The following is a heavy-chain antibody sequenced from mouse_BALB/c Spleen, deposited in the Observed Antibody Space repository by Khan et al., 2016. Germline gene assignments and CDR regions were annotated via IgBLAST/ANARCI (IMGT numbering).Heavy chain of an antibody. D-gene: IGHD2-4*01. CDR2: ISDGGSYT. Sequence: EVELVESGGGLVKPGGSLKLSCAASGFTFSDYYMYWVRQTPEKRLEWVATISDGGSYTYYPDSVKGRFTISRDNAKNNLYLQMSSLKSEETAMYYCAREGLRRGFAYWGQGTLVTVSA. J-gene: IGHJ3*01. CDR1: GFTFSDYY. CDR3: AREGLRRGFAY. V-gene: IGHV5-4*02.